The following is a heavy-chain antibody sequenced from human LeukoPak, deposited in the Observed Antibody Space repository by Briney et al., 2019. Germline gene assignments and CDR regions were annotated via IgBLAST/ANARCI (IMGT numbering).Heavy chain of an antibody. V-gene: IGHV3-9*01. D-gene: IGHD5-12*01. CDR1: GFTFDDYA. CDR3: AKDLGYSGYQTSLYCYYGMDV. J-gene: IGHJ6*02. Sequence: PGGSLRLSCAASGFTFDDYAMHWVRQAPGKGLEWVSGISWNSGSIGYADSVKGRFTISRDNAKNSLYLQMNSLRAEDTALYYCAKDLGYSGYQTSLYCYYGMDVWGQGTTVTVSS. CDR2: ISWNSGSI.